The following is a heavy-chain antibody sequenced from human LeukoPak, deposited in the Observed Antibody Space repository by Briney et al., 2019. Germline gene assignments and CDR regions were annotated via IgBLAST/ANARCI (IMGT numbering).Heavy chain of an antibody. V-gene: IGHV3-30*02. J-gene: IGHJ6*03. CDR1: GFTVSSNY. D-gene: IGHD1-1*01. Sequence: GGSLRLSCAASGFTVSSNYMSWVRQAPGKGLEWVAFIRYDGSNKYHADSVKGRFTISRDNSKNTVYLQMNSLRAEDTAVYFCAKEYGYDYNYFYSMDVWGKGTTVTISS. CDR2: IRYDGSNK. CDR3: AKEYGYDYNYFYSMDV.